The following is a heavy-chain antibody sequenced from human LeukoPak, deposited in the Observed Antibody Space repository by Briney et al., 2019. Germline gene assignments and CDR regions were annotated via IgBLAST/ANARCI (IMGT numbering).Heavy chain of an antibody. J-gene: IGHJ4*02. CDR3: AIVRGYDSSGYYFDY. Sequence: ASVKVSCKASSYTFTNYAFTWVRQAPGQGLEWMGWISAYNGNTNYAQKLQGRVTMTTDTSTSTAYMELRSLRSDDTAVYYCAIVRGYDSSGYYFDYWGQGTLVTVSS. CDR1: SYTFTNYA. V-gene: IGHV1-18*01. CDR2: ISAYNGNT. D-gene: IGHD3-22*01.